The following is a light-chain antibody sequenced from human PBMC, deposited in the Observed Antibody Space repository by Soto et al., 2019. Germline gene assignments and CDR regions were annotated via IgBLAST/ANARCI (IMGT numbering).Light chain of an antibody. CDR2: DVS. J-gene: IGLJ1*01. CDR3: SSFTNTYSYV. Sequence: QSALTQPASVSGSPGQSITICCTGTSGDVGAYNYVSWYQQHPGKAPRLMIYDVSNRPSGASNRFSGSKSGNTASLTISGLQAEDEADYYCSSFTNTYSYVFGTGTKLTVL. V-gene: IGLV2-14*01. CDR1: SGDVGAYNY.